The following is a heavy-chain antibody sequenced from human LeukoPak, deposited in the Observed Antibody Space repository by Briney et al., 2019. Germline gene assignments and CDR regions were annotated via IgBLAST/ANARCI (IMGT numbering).Heavy chain of an antibody. J-gene: IGHJ4*02. CDR2: ISSSSSYI. V-gene: IGHV3-21*01. CDR1: GFTFSSYS. Sequence: GGSLRLSCAASGFTFSSYSMNWVRQAPGKGLEWVSSISSSSSYIYYADSVKGRFTISRDNAKNSLYLQMNSLRAEDTAVYYCARALIGGYETISPNYWGQGTLVTVSS. CDR3: ARALIGGYETISPNY. D-gene: IGHD5-12*01.